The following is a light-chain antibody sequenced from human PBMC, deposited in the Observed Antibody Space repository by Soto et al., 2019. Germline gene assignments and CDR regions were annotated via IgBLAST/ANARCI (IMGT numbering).Light chain of an antibody. J-gene: IGKJ4*01. CDR1: QSVSSN. CDR2: GAS. Sequence: EIVMTQSPATLSVSPGERATLSCRASQSVSSNLAWYQQKPGQAPRLLIYGASTRATGIPARFSGSGSGTEFTLTISSLKSEDSAVYYCQQYNKWSLTFCGGTE. CDR3: QQYNKWSLT. V-gene: IGKV3-15*01.